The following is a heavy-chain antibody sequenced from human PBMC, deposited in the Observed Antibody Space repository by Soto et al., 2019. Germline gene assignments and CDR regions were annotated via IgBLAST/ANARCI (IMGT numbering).Heavy chain of an antibody. CDR1: GGSISSGGYY. J-gene: IGHJ5*02. V-gene: IGHV4-31*03. CDR3: ARLPPNRVYWFDP. D-gene: IGHD6-6*01. CDR2: IYYSGST. Sequence: QVQLQESGPGLVKPSQTLSLTCTVSGGSISSGGYYWSWIRQHPGKGLECIGYIYYSGSTYYNPSLKSRLTISIATSKNQCSLNLSSVTAADTAVSYCARLPPNRVYWFDPWGQGALVTVSS.